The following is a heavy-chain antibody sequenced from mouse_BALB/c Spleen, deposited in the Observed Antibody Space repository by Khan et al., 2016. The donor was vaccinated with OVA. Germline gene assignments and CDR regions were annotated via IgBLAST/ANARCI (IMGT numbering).Heavy chain of an antibody. CDR2: ISSGGTP. J-gene: IGHJ2*01. CDR1: GFTFSSYV. D-gene: IGHD2-14*01. Sequence: EVKLEESGGDLVKPGGSLKLSCAVSGFTFSSYVMSWVRQTPEKRLEWVASISSGGTPAYPDSLKGRFTISRDNARNIMYLQMSNLRSEDTAMYYCVREAYRYDEYYFDYWGQGTTLTVSS. CDR3: VREAYRYDEYYFDY. V-gene: IGHV5-6-5*01.